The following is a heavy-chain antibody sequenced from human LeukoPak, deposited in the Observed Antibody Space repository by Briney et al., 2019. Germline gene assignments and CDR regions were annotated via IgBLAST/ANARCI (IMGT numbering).Heavy chain of an antibody. CDR1: GGSISSYY. J-gene: IGHJ4*02. D-gene: IGHD3-22*01. Sequence: TSETLSLTCTVSGGSISSYYWSWIRQPPGKGLEWIGYIYYSGSTNYNPSLTSRVTISVDTSKNQFSLKLSSVTAADTAVYYCARGVTMIVVELDYWGQGTLVTVSS. V-gene: IGHV4-59*01. CDR2: IYYSGST. CDR3: ARGVTMIVVELDY.